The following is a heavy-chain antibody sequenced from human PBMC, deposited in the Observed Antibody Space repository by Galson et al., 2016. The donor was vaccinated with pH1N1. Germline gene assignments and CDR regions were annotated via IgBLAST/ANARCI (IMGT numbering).Heavy chain of an antibody. D-gene: IGHD4-17*01. Sequence: SLRLSCAASGFTFSDYWMSWVRQAPGKGLEWVANINQDDSKKNYVASVRGRFTISRDNAKNSLFLQMTSLGVEDTAVYDCASKLYGDPPDWGQGALFTVSS. CDR2: INQDDSKK. V-gene: IGHV3-7*05. CDR1: GFTFSDYW. J-gene: IGHJ4*02. CDR3: ASKLYGDPPD.